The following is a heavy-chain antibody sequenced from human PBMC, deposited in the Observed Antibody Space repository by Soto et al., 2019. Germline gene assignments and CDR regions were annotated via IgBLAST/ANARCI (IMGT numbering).Heavy chain of an antibody. CDR3: ARGSSGWPPRLDY. CDR2: INYSGST. D-gene: IGHD6-19*01. J-gene: IGHJ4*02. CDR1: GGPISSYY. V-gene: IGHV4-59*01. Sequence: QVQLQESGPGLVKPSETLSLNCTVSGGPISSYYWSWIRQSPGKGLEWIGYINYSGSTNYNPSLKSRVTISVDTFRSQCSLEVSPVTAADTAVYYCARGSSGWPPRLDYWGQGTMITVSS.